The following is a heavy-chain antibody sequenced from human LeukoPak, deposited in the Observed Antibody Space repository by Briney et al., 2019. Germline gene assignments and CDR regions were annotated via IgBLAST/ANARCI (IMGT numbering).Heavy chain of an antibody. J-gene: IGHJ5*02. CDR3: ALGAVTRYDILTGYYLNWFDP. Sequence: GASVKVSCKASGYTFTSYDINWVRQATGQGLEWMGWINPNSGGTNYAQKFQGRVTMTRDTSISTAYMELSRLRSDDTAVYYCALGAVTRYDILTGYYLNWFDPWGQGTLVTVSS. CDR2: INPNSGGT. CDR1: GYTFTSYD. D-gene: IGHD3-9*01. V-gene: IGHV1-2*02.